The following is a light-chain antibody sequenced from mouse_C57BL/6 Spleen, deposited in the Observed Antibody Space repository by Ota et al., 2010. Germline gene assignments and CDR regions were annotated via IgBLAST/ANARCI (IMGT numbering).Light chain of an antibody. V-gene: IGKV3-12*01. CDR1: KSVSTSGFSY. CDR2: LAS. Sequence: DLVLTQSPASLAVSLGQRATISCRASKSVSTSGFSYMHWYYQKPGQPPKLLIYLASNLESGVPARFSGSGSGTDFTLNIHPVEAEDAATYYCQHSRELPLTFGAGTKLELK. J-gene: IGKJ5*01. CDR3: QHSRELPLT.